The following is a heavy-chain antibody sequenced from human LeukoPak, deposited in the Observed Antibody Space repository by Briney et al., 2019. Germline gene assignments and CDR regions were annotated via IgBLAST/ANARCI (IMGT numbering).Heavy chain of an antibody. D-gene: IGHD2-2*02. CDR1: GGSVTKYY. J-gene: IGHJ5*01. V-gene: IGHV4-59*02. CDR2: IFHTGIT. CDR3: ARDLFPINWFES. Sequence: SETLSLTCTVSGGSVTKYYWHWIRQAPGKGLEWIGFIFHTGITNYNPSLKSRVAISVDTSKNQFSLKLTSVTAADTAVYFCARDLFPINWFESWGQGTLVTVSS.